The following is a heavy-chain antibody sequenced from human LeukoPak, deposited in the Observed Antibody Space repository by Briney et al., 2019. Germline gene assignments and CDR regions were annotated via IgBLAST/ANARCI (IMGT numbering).Heavy chain of an antibody. V-gene: IGHV4-34*01. CDR2: FTHLETT. CDR3: ARGNRRLGYYGSGSRLPYDS. Sequence: PSETLSLTCDVYGGSFSGYYWTWIRQPPGKGLEWLGEFTHLETTNYNPSLKSRVTVSADTSRNQFSLTLTSVTATDTAVYFCARGNRRLGYYGSGSRLPYDSWGQGTLVTVSS. CDR1: GGSFSGYY. J-gene: IGHJ5*02. D-gene: IGHD3-10*01.